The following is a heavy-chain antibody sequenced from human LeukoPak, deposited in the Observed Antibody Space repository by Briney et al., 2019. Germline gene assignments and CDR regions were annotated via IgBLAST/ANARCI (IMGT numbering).Heavy chain of an antibody. CDR1: GFSFNGYA. V-gene: IGHV3-23*01. Sequence: GGSLRLSCEGSGFSFNGYAMSWVRQAPGKGLEWVSAISGSGGSTYYADSVKGRFTISRDNSKNTLYLEMNGLRAEDTAVYYCAKDRSGYYPYYFDYWGQGTLVTVSS. CDR2: ISGSGGST. CDR3: AKDRSGYYPYYFDY. J-gene: IGHJ4*02. D-gene: IGHD3-3*01.